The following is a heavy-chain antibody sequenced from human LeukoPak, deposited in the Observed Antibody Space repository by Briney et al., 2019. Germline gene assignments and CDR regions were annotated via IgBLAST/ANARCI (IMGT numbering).Heavy chain of an antibody. CDR2: IYSGGST. V-gene: IGHV3-53*01. D-gene: IGHD6-13*01. CDR3: ARGESGRIAAAGFFDY. Sequence: GGSLRLSCAASGFTVSSNYMSWVRQAPGKGLEWVSVIYSGGSTYYADSVKGRFTISRDNSKNTLYLQMNSLRAEDTAVYYCARGESGRIAAAGFFDYWGQGTLVTVSS. J-gene: IGHJ4*02. CDR1: GFTVSSNY.